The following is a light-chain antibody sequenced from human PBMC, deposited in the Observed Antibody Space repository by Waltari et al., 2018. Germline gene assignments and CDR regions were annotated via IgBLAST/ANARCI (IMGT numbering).Light chain of an antibody. V-gene: IGLV3-21*02. Sequence: SYVLTQPPSESVAPGQEATITCGGNNIERKSVHWYLQKPGQAPVLVVYDDSDRASGSPERCSGSKSGDTATLTISRGEAGDEADYSCQVWDGGRVVFGGGTKLTVL. J-gene: IGLJ3*02. CDR3: QVWDGGRVV. CDR1: NIERKS. CDR2: DDS.